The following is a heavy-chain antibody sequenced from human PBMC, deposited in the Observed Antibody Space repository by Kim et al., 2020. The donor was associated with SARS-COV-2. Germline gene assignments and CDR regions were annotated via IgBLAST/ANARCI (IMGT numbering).Heavy chain of an antibody. Sequence: SRVTISVDTAKNQFSLKLSSVTAADTAVYYCARSYDSSGYYYNEHNWFDPWGQGTLVTVSS. D-gene: IGHD3-22*01. J-gene: IGHJ5*02. CDR3: ARSYDSSGYYYNEHNWFDP. V-gene: IGHV4-31*02.